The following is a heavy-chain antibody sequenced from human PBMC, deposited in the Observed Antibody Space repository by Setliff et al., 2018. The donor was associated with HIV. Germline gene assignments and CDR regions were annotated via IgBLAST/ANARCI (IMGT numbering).Heavy chain of an antibody. V-gene: IGHV4-61*02. CDR3: ASTRKDDYFLTAYFDS. J-gene: IGHJ4*02. D-gene: IGHD4-17*01. Sequence: PSETLSLTCTVSGGSISSRSYYWSWLRQPAGKGLGWIGRIYSNGNTDYNPSLKSRVTISEDTSKNQFSLKVNSVTAADTAVYYCASTRKDDYFLTAYFDSLGQGALVTVSS. CDR1: GGSISSRSYY. CDR2: IYSNGNT.